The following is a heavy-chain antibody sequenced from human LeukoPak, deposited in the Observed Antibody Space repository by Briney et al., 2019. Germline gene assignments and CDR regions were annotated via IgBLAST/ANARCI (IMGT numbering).Heavy chain of an antibody. Sequence: SETLSLTCTVSGGSISSYYWSWIRQPAGKGLEWIGRIYTSGSTNYNPSLKSRVTMSVDTSKNQFSLRLSSVTAADTAVYYCARAQLRQRVHFYYYYMDVWGKGTTVTVSS. D-gene: IGHD2-2*01. CDR3: ARAQLRQRVHFYYYYMDV. V-gene: IGHV4-4*07. CDR2: IYTSGST. J-gene: IGHJ6*03. CDR1: GGSISSYY.